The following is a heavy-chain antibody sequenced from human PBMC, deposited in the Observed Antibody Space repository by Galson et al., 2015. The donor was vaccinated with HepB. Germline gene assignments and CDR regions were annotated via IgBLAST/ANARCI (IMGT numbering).Heavy chain of an antibody. CDR1: GFTFSSYR. CDR2: IISSSDTI. Sequence: SLRLSCAASGFTFSSYRMNWVRQAPGKGLEWVSYIISSSDTIYYADSVKGRFTISRDNAKNSLYLQMNSLRAEDTAVYYCARDRSWFDPWGQGTLVTVSS. J-gene: IGHJ5*02. V-gene: IGHV3-48*01. CDR3: ARDRSWFDP.